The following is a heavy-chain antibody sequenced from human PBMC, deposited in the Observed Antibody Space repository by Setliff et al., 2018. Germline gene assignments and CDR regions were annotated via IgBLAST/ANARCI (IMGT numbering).Heavy chain of an antibody. Sequence: GASVKVSCKASGYTFTGYYMHWVRQAPGQGLEWMGWINPNSGGTNYAQKFQGRVTMTRDTSISTAYMELSRLRSDDTAVYYCARGVGATEYYYMDVWGKGTTVTVSS. CDR2: INPNSGGT. J-gene: IGHJ6*03. CDR3: ARGVGATEYYYMDV. D-gene: IGHD1-26*01. CDR1: GYTFTGYY. V-gene: IGHV1-2*02.